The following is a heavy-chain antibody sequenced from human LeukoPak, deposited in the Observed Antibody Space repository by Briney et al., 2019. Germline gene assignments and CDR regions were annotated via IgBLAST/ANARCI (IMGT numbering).Heavy chain of an antibody. D-gene: IGHD2-15*01. CDR2: ISWNSGSI. V-gene: IGHV3-9*01. Sequence: GGSLRLSCAASGFTFDDYAMHWVRQAPGKGLEWVSGISWNSGSIGYADSVKGRFTISRDNAKNSLYLQMNSLRAEDTALYYCAKGHCSGGSCYSEADYWGQGTLVTVSS. J-gene: IGHJ4*02. CDR1: GFTFDDYA. CDR3: AKGHCSGGSCYSEADY.